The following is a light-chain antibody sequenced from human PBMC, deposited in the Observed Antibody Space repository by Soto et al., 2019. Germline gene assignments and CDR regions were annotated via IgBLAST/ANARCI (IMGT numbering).Light chain of an antibody. CDR1: QSVSSN. Sequence: EIVMTQSPASLSVSPGERATLSCRASQSVSSNLAWYQQKPGQAPRLLIYGASTGATGVPARFSGSGSGTDFTLTISSLQSEDFEVYYCQKYNNWPRTFGQGT. CDR2: GAS. V-gene: IGKV3-15*01. J-gene: IGKJ1*01. CDR3: QKYNNWPRT.